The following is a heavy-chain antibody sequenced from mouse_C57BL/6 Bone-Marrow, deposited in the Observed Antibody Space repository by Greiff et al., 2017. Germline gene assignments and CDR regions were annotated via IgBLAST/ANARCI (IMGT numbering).Heavy chain of an antibody. CDR2: IYPGSGNT. Sequence: VKLVESGAELVRPGASVKLSCKASGYTFTDYYINWVKQRPGQGLEWIARIYPGSGNTYYNEKFKGQATLTAAKSSSTAYMQLSSLTFEDSAVYFCARSRIYYYGSSYGYFDVWGTGTTVTVSS. CDR1: GYTFTDYY. J-gene: IGHJ1*03. V-gene: IGHV1-76*01. D-gene: IGHD1-1*01. CDR3: ARSRIYYYGSSYGYFDV.